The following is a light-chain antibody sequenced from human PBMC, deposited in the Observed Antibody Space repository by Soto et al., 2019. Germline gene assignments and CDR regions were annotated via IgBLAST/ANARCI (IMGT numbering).Light chain of an antibody. Sequence: EIVMTQSPATLSVSPGERATLSCRASQSVSSNLAWYQQKPGQAPRLLVFHASTRATGIPARFSGSGSGTDFTLTISSLQSEDFAVYYCQQYNDWPPWTVGQGTKVDIK. CDR3: QQYNDWPPWT. J-gene: IGKJ1*01. CDR2: HAS. CDR1: QSVSSN. V-gene: IGKV3-15*01.